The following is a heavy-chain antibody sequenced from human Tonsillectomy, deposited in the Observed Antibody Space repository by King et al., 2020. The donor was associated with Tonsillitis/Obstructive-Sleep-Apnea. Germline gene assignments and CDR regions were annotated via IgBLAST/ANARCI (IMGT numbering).Heavy chain of an antibody. J-gene: IGHJ4*02. CDR2: IYYSGDT. V-gene: IGHV4-59*01. CDR3: ARVRGVVGATFYYFDY. CDR1: GGSISSYY. D-gene: IGHD1-26*01. Sequence: QLQESGPGLVKPSETLSLTCTVSGGSISSYYWSWIRQPPGKGLEWIGYIYYSGDTNYNPSLKSRVTMSLDTSKNQFSLKLSSVTAADTAVYYCARVRGVVGATFYYFDYWGQGTLVTVSS.